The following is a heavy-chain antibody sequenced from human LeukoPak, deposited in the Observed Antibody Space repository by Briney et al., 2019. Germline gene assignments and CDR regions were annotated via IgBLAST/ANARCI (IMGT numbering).Heavy chain of an antibody. CDR1: GFTFSSYW. J-gene: IGHJ3*02. CDR3: ARDGDYGGNSGAFDI. CDR2: IKKDGSEK. V-gene: IGHV3-7*01. D-gene: IGHD4-23*01. Sequence: GGSLRLSCAASGFTFSSYWMSWVRQAPGKGLEWVANIKKDGSEKYYVDSVKGRFTISRDNAKNSLYLQMNSLRAEDTAVYYCARDGDYGGNSGAFDIWGQGTMVTVSS.